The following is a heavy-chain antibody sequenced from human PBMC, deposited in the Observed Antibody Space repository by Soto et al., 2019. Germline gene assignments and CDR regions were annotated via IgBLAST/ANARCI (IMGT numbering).Heavy chain of an antibody. D-gene: IGHD3-3*01. J-gene: IGHJ5*02. CDR2: IIPIFGTA. V-gene: IGHV1-69*13. CDR1: GGTFSSYA. CDR3: ARDSAPNTIFGVVIMTPYNWFDP. Sequence: SVKVSCKASGGTFSSYAISWVRQAPGQGLEWMGGIIPIFGTANYAHKFQGRVTITADESTSTAYMELSSLRSEDTAVYYCARDSAPNTIFGVVIMTPYNWFDPWGQGTLVTVSS.